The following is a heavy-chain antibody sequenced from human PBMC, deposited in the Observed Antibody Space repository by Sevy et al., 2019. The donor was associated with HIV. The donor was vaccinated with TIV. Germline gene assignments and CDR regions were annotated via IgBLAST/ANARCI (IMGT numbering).Heavy chain of an antibody. V-gene: IGHV4-59*01. Sequence: SETLSLTCSVSGGSMSSYYWSWIRQPPGKGLEWIGYIYYSGSTNYNPSLKSRVTISVDTSKNQFSLKLSSVTAADTAVYYCSRETSVAGTDYWGQGTLVTVSS. CDR1: GGSMSSYY. D-gene: IGHD6-19*01. CDR2: IYYSGST. CDR3: SRETSVAGTDY. J-gene: IGHJ4*02.